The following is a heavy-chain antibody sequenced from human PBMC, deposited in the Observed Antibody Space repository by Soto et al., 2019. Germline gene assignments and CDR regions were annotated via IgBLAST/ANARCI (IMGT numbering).Heavy chain of an antibody. CDR2: ISYDGSNK. CDR3: ARSPTWGSGSYRHPIDY. J-gene: IGHJ4*02. V-gene: IGHV3-30-3*01. CDR1: GFTFSSYA. D-gene: IGHD3-10*01. Sequence: QVQLVESGGGVVQPGRSLRLSCAASGFTFSSYAMHWVRQAPGKGLEWVAVISYDGSNKYYADSVKGRFTISRDNSKNTLYLQMTSLRAEDTAVYYCARSPTWGSGSYRHPIDYWGQGTLVTVSS.